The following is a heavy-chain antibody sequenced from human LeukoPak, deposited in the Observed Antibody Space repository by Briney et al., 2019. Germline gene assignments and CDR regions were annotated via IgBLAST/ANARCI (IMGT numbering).Heavy chain of an antibody. CDR3: AKDQKWGPADYYFDS. Sequence: GGSLRLSCAASGFTLSNYAMHWVRQAPGKGLEWVTVISTDGKDKKYANSVKGRFAISRDNSKNTLDLQMNSLRAEDTAVYYCAKDQKWGPADYYFDSWGQGTLVTVSS. J-gene: IGHJ4*02. CDR1: GFTLSNYA. D-gene: IGHD2-2*01. CDR2: ISTDGKDK. V-gene: IGHV3-30*18.